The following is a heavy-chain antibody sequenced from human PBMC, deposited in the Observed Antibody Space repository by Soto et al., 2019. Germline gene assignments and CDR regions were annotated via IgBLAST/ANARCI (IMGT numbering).Heavy chain of an antibody. Sequence: QAQLVESGGSVVQPGRSLRLSCAASGFTFNNYGIHWVRQAPGKGLEWVAAISNDGSADYYADSVKGRFTISRDNPKNTVYLQMNKLKSEDTAVYSCANQERGSYFGYWGQGTLVTVSS. CDR2: ISNDGSAD. J-gene: IGHJ4*02. CDR3: ANQERGSYFGY. D-gene: IGHD3-16*01. CDR1: GFTFNNYG. V-gene: IGHV3-30*18.